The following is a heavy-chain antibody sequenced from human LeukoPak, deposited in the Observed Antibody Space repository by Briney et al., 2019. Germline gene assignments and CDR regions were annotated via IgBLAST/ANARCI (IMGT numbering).Heavy chain of an antibody. CDR1: GFTFSSYW. J-gene: IGHJ4*02. D-gene: IGHD6-19*01. Sequence: GGSLRLSCAASGFTFSSYWMHWVRQAPAKGLVWVSRINSDGSSTSYADSVKGRFTISRDNAKNTLYLQMNSLRAEDTAVYYCAKVAVAGPPDYWGQGTLVTVSS. CDR3: AKVAVAGPPDY. CDR2: INSDGSST. V-gene: IGHV3-74*01.